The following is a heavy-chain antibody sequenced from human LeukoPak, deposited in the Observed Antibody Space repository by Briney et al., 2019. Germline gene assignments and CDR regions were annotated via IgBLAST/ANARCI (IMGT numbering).Heavy chain of an antibody. CDR3: ARGTMLSDAFDI. Sequence: GALRLSCAASGFTFSSYSMNWVRQAPGKGLEWVSYISTSGDTIYYADSVKGRFTISRDNAKNSLSLQMKSLRAEDTAVYYCARGTMLSDAFDIWGQGTMVTVSS. CDR2: ISTSGDTI. D-gene: IGHD3-10*01. V-gene: IGHV3-48*01. CDR1: GFTFSSYS. J-gene: IGHJ3*02.